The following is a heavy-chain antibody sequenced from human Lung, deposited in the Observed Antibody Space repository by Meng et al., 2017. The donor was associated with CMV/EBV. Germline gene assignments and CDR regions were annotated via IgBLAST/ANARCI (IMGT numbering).Heavy chain of an antibody. V-gene: IGHV4-39*01. CDR2: IYYSGST. D-gene: IGHD6-19*01. CDR3: ARTSSSGLTPFDP. J-gene: IGHJ5*02. CDR1: GCSISSSSYN. Sequence: SETLSLTCTVSGCSISSSSYNWGWIRQPPGKGLEWIGSIYYSGSTCYNPSLKSRVTISVDTSKNQFSLKLSSVTAADTAVYYCARTSSSGLTPFDPWGQGTLVTVSS.